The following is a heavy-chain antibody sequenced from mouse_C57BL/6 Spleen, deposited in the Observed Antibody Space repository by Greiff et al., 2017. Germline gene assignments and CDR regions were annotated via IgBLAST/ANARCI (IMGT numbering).Heavy chain of an antibody. Sequence: VQLQQSGAELVRPGTSVKVSCKASGYAFTNYLMEWVKQRPGQGLEWIGVINPGSGGTNYNEKFKGKATLTADKSSSTAYMQLSSLTSEDSAVYFYSRSRGGNSYFDYWGQGTTLTVSS. CDR2: INPGSGGT. V-gene: IGHV1-54*01. J-gene: IGHJ2*01. CDR1: GYAFTNYL. D-gene: IGHD2-1*01. CDR3: SRSRGGNSYFDY.